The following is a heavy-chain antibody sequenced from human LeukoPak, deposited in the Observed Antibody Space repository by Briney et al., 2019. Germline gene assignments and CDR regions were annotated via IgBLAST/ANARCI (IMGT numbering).Heavy chain of an antibody. V-gene: IGHV4-59*01. CDR1: GGSISSYY. J-gene: IGHJ3*02. Sequence: PSETLSLTCTVSGGSISSYYWSWIRQPPGKGLEWIGYIYYSGSTNYNPSLKSRVTISVDTSKNQFSLKLSSVTAADTAVYYCARAPNGFGAFDIWGQGTVVTVSS. CDR3: ARAPNGFGAFDI. D-gene: IGHD2-8*01. CDR2: IYYSGST.